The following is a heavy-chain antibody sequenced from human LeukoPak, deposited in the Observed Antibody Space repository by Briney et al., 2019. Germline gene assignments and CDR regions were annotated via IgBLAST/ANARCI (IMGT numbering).Heavy chain of an antibody. D-gene: IGHD6-6*01. CDR1: GGSISSYY. Sequence: SQTLSLTCTVSGGSISSYYWSWIRQPPGKGLEWIGYIYYSGSTNYNPSLKSRVTISVDTSKNQFSLKLSSVTAADTAVYYCARDERYSSSSGRGYYYYYMDVWGKGTTVTVSS. CDR2: IYYSGST. V-gene: IGHV4-59*01. CDR3: ARDERYSSSSGRGYYYYYMDV. J-gene: IGHJ6*03.